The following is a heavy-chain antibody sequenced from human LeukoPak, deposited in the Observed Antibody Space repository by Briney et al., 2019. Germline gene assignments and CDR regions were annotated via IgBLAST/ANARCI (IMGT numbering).Heavy chain of an antibody. V-gene: IGHV3-7*03. CDR1: GFTFSSYW. J-gene: IGHJ4*02. CDR2: IKQDGSEK. CDR3: AKAPYYDSSGYWVDY. Sequence: PGGSLRLSCAASGFTFSSYWMSWVRQAPGKGLEWVANIKQDGSEKYYVDSVKGRFTISRDNAKNSLYLQMNSLRAEDTAVYYCAKAPYYDSSGYWVDYWGQGTLVTVSS. D-gene: IGHD3-22*01.